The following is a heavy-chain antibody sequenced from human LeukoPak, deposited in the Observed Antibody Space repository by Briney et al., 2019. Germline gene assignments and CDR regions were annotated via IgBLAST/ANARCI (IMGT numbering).Heavy chain of an antibody. J-gene: IGHJ4*02. CDR1: GFTFSSYS. Sequence: GGSLRLSCTASGFTFSSYSMNWVRQAPGKGLEWVAVISYHGNDKYYADSVKGRFTISRDNSKNTLYLQMNSLRAEDTAVYYCAKGSIGIAVANFDYWGQGTLVTVSS. V-gene: IGHV3-30*18. CDR2: ISYHGNDK. CDR3: AKGSIGIAVANFDY. D-gene: IGHD6-19*01.